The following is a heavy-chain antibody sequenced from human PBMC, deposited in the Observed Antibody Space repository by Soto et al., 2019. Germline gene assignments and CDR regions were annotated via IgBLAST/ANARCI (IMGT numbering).Heavy chain of an antibody. Sequence: AGGSLRLSCAASGFTFSSYAMSWVRQAPGKGLEWVSAISGSGGSTYYADSVKGRFTISRDNSKNTLYLQMNSLRAEDTAVYYCAKDFHSLTTYYDFWSGYYTFDYWGQGTLVTVSS. CDR3: AKDFHSLTTYYDFWSGYYTFDY. D-gene: IGHD3-3*01. V-gene: IGHV3-23*01. CDR2: ISGSGGST. CDR1: GFTFSSYA. J-gene: IGHJ4*02.